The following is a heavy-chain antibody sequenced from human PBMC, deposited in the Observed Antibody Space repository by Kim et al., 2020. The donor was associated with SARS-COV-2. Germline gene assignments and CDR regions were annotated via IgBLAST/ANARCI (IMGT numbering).Heavy chain of an antibody. D-gene: IGHD6-13*01. CDR1: GGSISSSSYY. J-gene: IGHJ5*02. CDR3: ARHVLRSSSWRLVNWFDP. CDR2: IYYSGST. V-gene: IGHV4-39*01. Sequence: SETLSLTCTVSGGSISSSSYYWGWIRQPPGKGLEWIGSIYYSGSTYYNPSLKSRVTISVDTSKNQFSLKLSSVTAADTAVYYCARHVLRSSSWRLVNWFDPWGQGTLVTVSS.